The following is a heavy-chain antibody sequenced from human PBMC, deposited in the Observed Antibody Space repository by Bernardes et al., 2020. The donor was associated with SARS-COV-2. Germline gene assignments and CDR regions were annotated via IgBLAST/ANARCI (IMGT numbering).Heavy chain of an antibody. J-gene: IGHJ6*02. Sequence: ASVKVSCKTSGFTFTTYGFIWVRQAPGQGLEWLGWISAYTGHTTYAEQFQGRVTMTTDTPTSTVYLDLGSLQSDDTAVYYCAREGVTGSGRNYYYYGMEVWGQGTTVTVSS. CDR3: AREGVTGSGRNYYYYGMEV. CDR1: GFTFTTYG. D-gene: IGHD1-26*01. V-gene: IGHV1-18*04. CDR2: ISAYTGHT.